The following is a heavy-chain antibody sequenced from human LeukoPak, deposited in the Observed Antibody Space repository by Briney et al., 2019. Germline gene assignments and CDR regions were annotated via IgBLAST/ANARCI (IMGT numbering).Heavy chain of an antibody. J-gene: IGHJ3*02. CDR3: ARLMAGGTYRAAFDI. CDR2: IYPGDSDT. D-gene: IGHD1-1*01. CDR1: GYNFTSYR. V-gene: IGHV5-51*01. Sequence: GESLKTSCKASGYNFTSYRIACVRQMPGKALERMGTIYPGDSDTRYSPSFKGQVTISADKSISTAYLQWSSLKASDTAMYYCARLMAGGTYRAAFDIWGQGTTVTFSS.